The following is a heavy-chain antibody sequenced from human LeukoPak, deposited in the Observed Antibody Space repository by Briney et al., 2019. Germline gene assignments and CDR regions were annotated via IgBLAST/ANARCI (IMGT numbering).Heavy chain of an antibody. J-gene: IGHJ3*02. CDR2: IYSSGST. CDR3: ARSDGYGLVGI. D-gene: IGHD3-10*01. Sequence: SETLSLTCAVYGGSFSGYYWSWTRQPPGKTLEWIGSIYSSGSTYYNPSLKSRVIIIIDTPKNHFPLTLSSVTAADTAVYYCARSDGYGLVGIWGQGTMVTVSS. V-gene: IGHV4-34*01. CDR1: GGSFSGYY.